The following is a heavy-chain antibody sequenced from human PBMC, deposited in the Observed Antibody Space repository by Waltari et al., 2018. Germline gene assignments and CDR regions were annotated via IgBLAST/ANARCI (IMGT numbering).Heavy chain of an antibody. Sequence: QVQLVQSGAEVKGPGASVKVSCKASGYTFTGYYIHWVRQAPGQGLEWMAWSNPKSGDTNYAQKFQGRVTMTRDTSITTAFVELSRLRSDDTAVYYCARARPFYDSSGSFDYWGQGTLVTVSS. V-gene: IGHV1-2*02. CDR2: SNPKSGDT. D-gene: IGHD3-22*01. CDR1: GYTFTGYY. CDR3: ARARPFYDSSGSFDY. J-gene: IGHJ4*02.